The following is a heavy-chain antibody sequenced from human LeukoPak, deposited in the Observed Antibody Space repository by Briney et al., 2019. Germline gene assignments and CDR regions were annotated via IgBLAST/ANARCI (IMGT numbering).Heavy chain of an antibody. D-gene: IGHD2-2*01. V-gene: IGHV3-30*04. CDR3: ARAVVPAAIGRWFDP. CDR1: GFTFSSYA. Sequence: GGSLRLSCAASGFTFSSYAMHWVRQATGKGLEWVAVISYDGSNKYYADSVKGRFTISRDNSKNTLYLQMNSLRAEDTAVYYCARAVVPAAIGRWFDPWGQGTLVTVSS. J-gene: IGHJ5*02. CDR2: ISYDGSNK.